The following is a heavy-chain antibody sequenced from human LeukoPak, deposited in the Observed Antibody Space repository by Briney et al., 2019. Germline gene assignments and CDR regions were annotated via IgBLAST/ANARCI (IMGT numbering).Heavy chain of an antibody. CDR2: ISTVSTYT. CDR1: GFTFSDYS. J-gene: IGHJ6*03. V-gene: IGHV3-21*06. CDR3: ARDGSGLYPCYYMDV. Sequence: GGSLRLSCAPSGFTFSDYSMSWVRQAPGKGLEWVASISTVSTYTFYGDSVKGRFTISRDNAKNSLYLQMSYLTAEDTAVYYCARDGSGLYPCYYMDVWGKGTTVTVSS. D-gene: IGHD6-25*01.